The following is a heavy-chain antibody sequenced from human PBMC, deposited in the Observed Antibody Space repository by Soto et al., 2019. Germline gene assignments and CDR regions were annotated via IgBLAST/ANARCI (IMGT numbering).Heavy chain of an antibody. J-gene: IGHJ5*02. CDR2: ISPGLSFI. CDR1: GFNFNDYQ. D-gene: IGHD3-16*01. CDR3: VRDQFDNFDYHWFDR. V-gene: IGHV3-21*01. Sequence: PGGSLRLSCAASGFNFNDYQIHWVRQAPGEGLEWVSGISPGLSFIYYADSVRGRFTISRDNSNKSVFLQLNSLRVNDTATYYCVRDQFDNFDYHWFDRWGQGTLVTVSS.